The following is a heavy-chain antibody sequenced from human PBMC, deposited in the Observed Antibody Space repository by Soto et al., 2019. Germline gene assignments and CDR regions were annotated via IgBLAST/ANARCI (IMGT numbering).Heavy chain of an antibody. CDR3: ASLSGSYYAFDI. Sequence: SETLSLTCTVSGGSISPYYWSWIRQPPGKGLEWIGYIYYTGSTNYNPSLKSRVTISLDTSKNQFSLKLTSVTAADTAVYYCASLSGSYYAFDIWGQGTMVTVSS. CDR1: GGSISPYY. CDR2: IYYTGST. J-gene: IGHJ3*02. V-gene: IGHV4-59*01. D-gene: IGHD1-26*01.